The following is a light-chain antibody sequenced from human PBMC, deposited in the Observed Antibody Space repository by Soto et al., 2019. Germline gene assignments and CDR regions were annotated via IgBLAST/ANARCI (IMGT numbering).Light chain of an antibody. CDR1: SSNIGAGYD. CDR3: QSYDSSLSGYVV. Sequence: QSVLTQPPSVSGAPGQRVTISCTGSSSNIGAGYDVHWYQQLPGTAPKLLIYGNSTRPSGVPDRFSGSKSGTPASLAITGLQAEDEADYYCQSYDSSLSGYVVFGGGTKLTVL. J-gene: IGLJ2*01. V-gene: IGLV1-40*01. CDR2: GNS.